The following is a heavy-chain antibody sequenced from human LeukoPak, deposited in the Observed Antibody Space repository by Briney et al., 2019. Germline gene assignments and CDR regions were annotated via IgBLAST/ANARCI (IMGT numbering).Heavy chain of an antibody. V-gene: IGHV3-48*03. J-gene: IGHJ4*02. CDR2: ISGSGRTM. D-gene: IGHD5-12*01. CDR1: GFTFSSYE. CDR3: ARGGLYGYDVFDY. Sequence: PGGSLRLSCAASGFTFSSYEMNWVRQAPGKGLEWDSYISGSGRTMSYADSVKGRFTISRDNAKHSLYLQMNSLRVEDTAVYHCARGGLYGYDVFDYWGQGTLVTVSS.